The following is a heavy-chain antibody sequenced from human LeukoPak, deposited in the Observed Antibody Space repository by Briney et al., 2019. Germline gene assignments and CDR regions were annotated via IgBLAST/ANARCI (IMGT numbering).Heavy chain of an antibody. Sequence: GGSLRLSCAASGFTFSSYAMSWVRQAPGKGLERVSAISGSGGSTYYADSVKGRFTISRDNSKNTLYLQMNSLRAEDTAVYYCAKDGSGDYRYFYYYMDVWGKGTTVTVSS. CDR1: GFTFSSYA. CDR2: ISGSGGST. CDR3: AKDGSGDYRYFYYYMDV. D-gene: IGHD3-10*01. J-gene: IGHJ6*03. V-gene: IGHV3-23*01.